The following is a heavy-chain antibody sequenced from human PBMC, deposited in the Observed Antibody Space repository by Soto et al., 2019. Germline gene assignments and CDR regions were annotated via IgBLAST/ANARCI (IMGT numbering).Heavy chain of an antibody. Sequence: GGSLRLSCAASGFTVSSNYMSWVRQAPGKGLEWVSVIYSGGSTYYADSVKGRLTISRDNAKNTLYLQMNSLRAADTAVYYCARAPLGYCSGGSCYSYAFDIWGQGTMVTVSS. J-gene: IGHJ3*02. D-gene: IGHD2-15*01. CDR2: IYSGGST. CDR1: GFTVSSNY. V-gene: IGHV3-53*01. CDR3: ARAPLGYCSGGSCYSYAFDI.